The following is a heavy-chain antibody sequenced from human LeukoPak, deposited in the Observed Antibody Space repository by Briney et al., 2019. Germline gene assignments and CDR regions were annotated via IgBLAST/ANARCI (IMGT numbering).Heavy chain of an antibody. CDR2: IYYSGSA. CDR1: GGSISSTSYY. CDR3: ARHGIVGTAGLVGFDV. V-gene: IGHV4-39*01. D-gene: IGHD1-26*01. J-gene: IGHJ3*01. Sequence: SETLSLACTVSGGSISSTSYYWDWFRQPPGKGLEWIGNIYYSGSAYYNPSLKSRVTISVDTSKNQFSLKLSSVTAADTAMYYCARHGIVGTAGLVGFDVWGQGTMVTVSS.